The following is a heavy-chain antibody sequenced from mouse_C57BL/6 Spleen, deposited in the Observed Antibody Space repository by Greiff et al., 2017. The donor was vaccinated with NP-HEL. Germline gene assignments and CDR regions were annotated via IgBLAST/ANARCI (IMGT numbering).Heavy chain of an antibody. V-gene: IGHV1-5*01. CDR3: TGFITTVPRFAY. D-gene: IGHD1-1*01. J-gene: IGHJ3*01. CDR1: GYTFTSYW. CDR2: IYPGNSDT. Sequence: EVQLQQSGTVLARPGASVKMSCKTSGYTFTSYWMHWVKQRPGQGLEWIGAIYPGNSDTSYNQKFKGKAKLTAVTSASTAYMELSSLTNEDSAVYYCTGFITTVPRFAYWGQGTLVTVSA.